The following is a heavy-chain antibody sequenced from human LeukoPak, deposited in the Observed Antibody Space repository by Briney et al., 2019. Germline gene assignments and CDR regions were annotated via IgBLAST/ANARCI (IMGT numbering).Heavy chain of an antibody. CDR2: ISSSSSYI. V-gene: IGHV3-21*01. J-gene: IGHJ4*02. CDR3: ARDLPVEYSSSQYFDY. Sequence: GSLRLSCAASGFTFSSYSMNWVCQAPGKGLEWVSSISSSSSYIYYADSVKGRFTISRDNAKNSLYLQMNSLRAEDTAVYCCARDLPVEYSSSQYFDYWGQGTLVTVSS. D-gene: IGHD6-6*01. CDR1: GFTFSSYS.